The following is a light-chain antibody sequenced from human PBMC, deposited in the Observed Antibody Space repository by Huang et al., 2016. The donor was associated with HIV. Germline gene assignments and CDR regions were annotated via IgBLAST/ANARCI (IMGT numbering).Light chain of an antibody. V-gene: IGKV1-39*01. J-gene: IGKJ3*01. CDR3: QQSYSTPRFT. CDR2: AAS. Sequence: DIQMTQSPSSLSASVGDRVTITCRASQSISSYLNWYQQRPGKAPKRLIYAASSLQSGVPSRFSGSGSGTDFTLTISSLQPEDFGTYYCQQSYSTPRFTFGPGTKVDIK. CDR1: QSISSY.